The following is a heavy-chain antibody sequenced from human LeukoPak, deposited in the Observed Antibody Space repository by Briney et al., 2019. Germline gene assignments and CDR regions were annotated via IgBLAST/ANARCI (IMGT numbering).Heavy chain of an antibody. Sequence: ASVKVSCKASGYTFTGDYMHWVRQAPGQGLEWMGWINPNSGGTNYARKFQGRVTMTRDTSISTAYMELSRLRSDDTAVYYCARDTGEQWLVRPFDYWGQGTLVTVSS. CDR3: ARDTGEQWLVRPFDY. CDR2: INPNSGGT. CDR1: GYTFTGDY. V-gene: IGHV1-2*02. D-gene: IGHD6-19*01. J-gene: IGHJ4*02.